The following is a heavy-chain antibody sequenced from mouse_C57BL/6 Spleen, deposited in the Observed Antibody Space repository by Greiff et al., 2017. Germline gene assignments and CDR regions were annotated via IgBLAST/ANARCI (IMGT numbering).Heavy chain of an antibody. Sequence: QVQLQQSGAELVKPGASVKMSCKASGYTFTSYWITWVKQRPGQGLEWIGDLYPGSGSTNYNEKFKSKATLTVDTSSSTAYMQLSSLTSEDSAVYYCAREDSNPYYYAMDYWGQGTSVTVSS. CDR2: LYPGSGST. J-gene: IGHJ4*01. V-gene: IGHV1-55*01. CDR1: GYTFTSYW. CDR3: AREDSNPYYYAMDY. D-gene: IGHD2-5*01.